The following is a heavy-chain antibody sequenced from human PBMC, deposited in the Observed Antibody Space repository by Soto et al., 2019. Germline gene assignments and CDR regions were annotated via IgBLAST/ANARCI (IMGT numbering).Heavy chain of an antibody. J-gene: IGHJ4*02. CDR2: ISSNGGST. D-gene: IGHD5-12*01. Sequence: GGSLRLSCSASGFTFSSYAMHWVRQAPGKGLEYVSAISSNGGSTYYANSVKGRFTISRDNSKNTVYLQMGSLRAEDMAVYYCARRDGYNFDYWGQGTLVTVSS. V-gene: IGHV3-64*01. CDR1: GFTFSSYA. CDR3: ARRDGYNFDY.